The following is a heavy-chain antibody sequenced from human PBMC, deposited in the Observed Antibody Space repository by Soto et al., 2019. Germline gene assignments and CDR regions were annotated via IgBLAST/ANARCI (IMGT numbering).Heavy chain of an antibody. J-gene: IGHJ6*02. V-gene: IGHV4-31*03. CDR3: ARAAAGGRYYYYGMDV. D-gene: IGHD6-13*01. CDR2: IFYSGRT. Sequence: QVQLQESGPGLVKPLQTLSLTCTVSGASISSGSHYWSWIRQHPGKGLEWIGHIFYSGRTYYNPSLRSRVAISGDTSKNQFSLKLSSVTAADTAVYYCARAAAGGRYYYYGMDVWGQGTTVTVSS. CDR1: GASISSGSHY.